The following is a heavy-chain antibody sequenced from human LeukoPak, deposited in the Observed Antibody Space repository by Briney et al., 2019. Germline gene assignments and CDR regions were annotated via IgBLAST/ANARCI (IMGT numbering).Heavy chain of an antibody. CDR3: ARLPPEASLLPGPSAFDI. D-gene: IGHD3-22*01. J-gene: IGHJ3*02. Sequence: SETLSLTCAVYGGSFSGYYWSWIRQPPGKGLEWIGEINHSGSTNYNPSLKSRVTISVDTSKNQFSLKLSSVTAADTAVYYCARLPPEASLLPGPSAFDIWGQGTMVTVSS. V-gene: IGHV4-34*01. CDR1: GGSFSGYY. CDR2: INHSGST.